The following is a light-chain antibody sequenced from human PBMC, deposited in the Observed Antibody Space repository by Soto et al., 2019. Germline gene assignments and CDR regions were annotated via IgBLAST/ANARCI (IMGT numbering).Light chain of an antibody. CDR2: DVS. CDR3: SSYTATRTVV. Sequence: QSVPTQPASVSGSPGQSITIACTGTSSDVGGYNHVSWYQVHPGKAPRLVIYDVSIRPPAVSDRFSGSTSGNTASLTISGLQAEDEADYYCSSYTATRTVVFGGGTKVTVL. CDR1: SSDVGGYNH. J-gene: IGLJ3*02. V-gene: IGLV2-14*03.